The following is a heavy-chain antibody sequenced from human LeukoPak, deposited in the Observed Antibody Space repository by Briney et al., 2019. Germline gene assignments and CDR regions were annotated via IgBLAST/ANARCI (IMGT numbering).Heavy chain of an antibody. Sequence: GGSLRLSCAASGFTFNKYWMSWVRQTPGKGLEWVANINQDGSAKYYVDSVKGRFTISRDNAENSLCLQTNSLRAEDTAVYYCARDAWGYSYGYTFDYWGQGTLVTVSS. D-gene: IGHD5-18*01. J-gene: IGHJ4*02. CDR3: ARDAWGYSYGYTFDY. CDR2: INQDGSAK. CDR1: GFTFNKYW. V-gene: IGHV3-7*03.